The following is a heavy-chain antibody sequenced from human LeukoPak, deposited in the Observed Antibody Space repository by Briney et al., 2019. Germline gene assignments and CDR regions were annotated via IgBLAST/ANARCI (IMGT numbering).Heavy chain of an antibody. CDR1: GFTFNSYA. D-gene: IGHD5-12*01. CDR2: ISGDGGGT. Sequence: PGGSLRLSCAASGFTFNSYAMYWVRQAPGKGLECVSGISGDGGGTNHADSVKGRFTISRDNSKNTLYLQVDSLRAEDMAVYYCARGVGGSDDYWGQGTLVTVSS. CDR3: ARGVGGSDDY. J-gene: IGHJ4*02. V-gene: IGHV3-23*01.